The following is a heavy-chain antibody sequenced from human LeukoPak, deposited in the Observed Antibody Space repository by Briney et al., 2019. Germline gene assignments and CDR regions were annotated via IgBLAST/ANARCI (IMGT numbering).Heavy chain of an antibody. CDR3: AKEYNWNPDYYYYGMDV. Sequence: GGSLRLSCAASGFTFSSYGMHWVRQAPGKGLEWVAVISYDGSNKYYADSVKGRFTISRDNSKNTLYLQMNSLRAEDTAVYYCAKEYNWNPDYYYYGMDVWGQGTTVTVSS. CDR2: ISYDGSNK. J-gene: IGHJ6*02. D-gene: IGHD1-20*01. CDR1: GFTFSSYG. V-gene: IGHV3-30*18.